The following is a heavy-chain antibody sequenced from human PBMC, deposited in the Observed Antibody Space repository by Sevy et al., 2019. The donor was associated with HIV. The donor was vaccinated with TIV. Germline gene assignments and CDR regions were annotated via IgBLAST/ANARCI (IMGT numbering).Heavy chain of an antibody. J-gene: IGHJ5*02. V-gene: IGHV3-7*01. CDR1: GFTFSSYW. Sequence: GGSLRLSCAASGFTFSSYWMSWVRQAPGKGLEWVANIKQDGSEKYYADSVKGRFTISRDNAKNSLYLQMNSLRAEDTAVYYCARGQIAVAGWGDNWFDPWGQGTLVTVSS. D-gene: IGHD6-19*01. CDR2: IKQDGSEK. CDR3: ARGQIAVAGWGDNWFDP.